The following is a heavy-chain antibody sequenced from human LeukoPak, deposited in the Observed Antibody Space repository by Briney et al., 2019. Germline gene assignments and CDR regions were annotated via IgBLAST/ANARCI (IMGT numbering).Heavy chain of an antibody. J-gene: IGHJ6*02. Sequence: PSETLSLTCAVYGGSFSGYYWSWIRQPPGKGLEWIGDIYYSGNTKYKPSLKSRVTISVDTAKNQFSLKVTSVTAADTAVYYCARLRSTYRGSLYYNGMDVWGQGTSVTVSS. V-gene: IGHV4-59*08. D-gene: IGHD3-10*01. CDR3: ARLRSTYRGSLYYNGMDV. CDR2: IYYSGNT. CDR1: GGSFSGYY.